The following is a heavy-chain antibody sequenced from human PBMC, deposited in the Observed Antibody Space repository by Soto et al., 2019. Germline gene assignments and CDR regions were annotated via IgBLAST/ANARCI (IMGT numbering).Heavy chain of an antibody. J-gene: IGHJ4*02. Sequence: QLQLQESGPGLVKPSETLSLSCTVSGGSITSRTYYWGWIRRPPGKGLEWIGSIYYSGNTYYNPSLKSRVSISVDTSKNQFSLKLSSVTAADTAVYYCARSYYYDSGSYYNGFDYWGQGILVTVSS. V-gene: IGHV4-39*01. CDR2: IYYSGNT. CDR1: GGSITSRTYY. D-gene: IGHD3-10*01. CDR3: ARSYYYDSGSYYNGFDY.